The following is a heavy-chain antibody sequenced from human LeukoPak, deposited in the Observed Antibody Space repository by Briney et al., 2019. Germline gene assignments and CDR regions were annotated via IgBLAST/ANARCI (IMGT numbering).Heavy chain of an antibody. CDR1: GFTFSSYA. D-gene: IGHD6-19*01. Sequence: PGGSLRLSCAASGFTFSSYAMSWVRQAPGKGLEWVSAISGSGGSTYHADSVKGRLTISRDNSKNTLYLQMNSLTAEDTAIYYCAKDRGSSSPMRYYFDYWGQGTLVTVSS. V-gene: IGHV3-23*01. CDR2: ISGSGGST. CDR3: AKDRGSSSPMRYYFDY. J-gene: IGHJ4*02.